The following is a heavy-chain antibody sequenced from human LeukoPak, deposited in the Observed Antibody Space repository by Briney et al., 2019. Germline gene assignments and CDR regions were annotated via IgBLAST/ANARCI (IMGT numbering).Heavy chain of an antibody. J-gene: IGHJ4*02. Sequence: GGSLRLSCATSGFTFSTYAMHWVRQAPGKGQEYVSGITNNGGNTYYANSVKGRFTISRDKSKNTLFLQMGSLRTEDMAMYYCARGGASGWYEPFDYWGQGTLVTVSS. V-gene: IGHV3-64*01. CDR2: ITNNGGNT. D-gene: IGHD6-13*01. CDR3: ARGGASGWYEPFDY. CDR1: GFTFSTYA.